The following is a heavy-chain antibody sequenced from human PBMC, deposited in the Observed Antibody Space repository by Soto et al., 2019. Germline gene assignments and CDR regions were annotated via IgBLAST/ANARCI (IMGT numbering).Heavy chain of an antibody. CDR3: ARERGHYGSRMGGGFDS. V-gene: IGHV4-59*01. J-gene: IGHJ5*01. CDR2: IYYTGSS. CDR1: GGSISSYY. D-gene: IGHD3-10*01. Sequence: QAQLQESGPGLVKPSETLSLTCTVSGGSISSYYWSWIRQPPGKGLEWIGYIYYTGSSNYSPSLKTRLPIQVXXFXKPXILKRVSATVARTASNYRARERGHYGSRMGGGFDSWVQGTLVTFSS.